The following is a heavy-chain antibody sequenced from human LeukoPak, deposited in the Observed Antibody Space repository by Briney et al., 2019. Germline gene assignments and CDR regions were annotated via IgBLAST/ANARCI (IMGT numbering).Heavy chain of an antibody. Sequence: GGSLRLSCAASGFTFSSYAMSWVRQAPGKGLEWVSAISGSGGSTYYADSVKGRFTISRDNSKNTLYLQMNSLRAEDTAVYYCARKGSHIGYGSGSNWFDPWGQGTLVTVSS. CDR1: GFTFSSYA. CDR3: ARKGSHIGYGSGSNWFDP. CDR2: ISGSGGST. D-gene: IGHD3-10*01. J-gene: IGHJ5*02. V-gene: IGHV3-23*01.